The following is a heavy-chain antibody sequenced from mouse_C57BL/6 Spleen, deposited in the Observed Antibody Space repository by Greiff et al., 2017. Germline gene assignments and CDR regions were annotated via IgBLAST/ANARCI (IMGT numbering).Heavy chain of an antibody. J-gene: IGHJ3*01. CDR1: GYTFTCYW. D-gene: IGHD2-4*01. CDR2: IDPSDSET. Sequence: VQLQQPGAELVRPGSSVKLSCKASGYTFTCYWMHWVKQRPIQGLEWIGNIDPSDSETHYNQKFKDKATLTVDKSSSKAYMQLSSLTAEDSAVYYCARSPYDYDMDWFAYWGQGTLVTVSA. CDR3: ARSPYDYDMDWFAY. V-gene: IGHV1-52*01.